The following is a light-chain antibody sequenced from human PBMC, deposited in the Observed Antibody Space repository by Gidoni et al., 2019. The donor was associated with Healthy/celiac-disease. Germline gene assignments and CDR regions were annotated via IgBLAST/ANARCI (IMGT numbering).Light chain of an antibody. CDR1: QSVSSSY. V-gene: IGKV3-20*01. CDR2: GSS. Sequence: ESVLTQSPGTLSFSPGERAPLSCRARQSVSSSYVARYQPKPGPAPSLLIYGSSSRATGIPDRFSGSGSGTAFTLTILRLEPVDFAVYYCQQYGSSPTFGQGTKLEIK. J-gene: IGKJ1*01. CDR3: QQYGSSPT.